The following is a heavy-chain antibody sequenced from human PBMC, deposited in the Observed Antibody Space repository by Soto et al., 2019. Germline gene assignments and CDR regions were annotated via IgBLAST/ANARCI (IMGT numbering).Heavy chain of an antibody. D-gene: IGHD6-19*01. CDR3: AREASAVISLDY. J-gene: IGHJ4*02. Sequence: ASVKVSCKASGYTFTAYSMHWVRQAPGQGLEWVGWFNPNSGDTIYAQKFQGRVTLTRDTSIGTAYMELYSLTSDDTAVYYCAREASAVISLDYWGQGTVVTV. CDR2: FNPNSGDT. V-gene: IGHV1-2*02. CDR1: GYTFTAYS.